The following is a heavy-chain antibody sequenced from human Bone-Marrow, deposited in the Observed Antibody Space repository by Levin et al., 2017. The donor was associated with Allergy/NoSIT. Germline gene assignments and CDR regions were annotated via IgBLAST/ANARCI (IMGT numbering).Heavy chain of an antibody. J-gene: IGHJ4*02. D-gene: IGHD3-10*01. CDR2: MSGSGDDT. Sequence: GVSLRLSCVASGFNFDVYAMTWVRQAPGKGLEWVSSMSGSGDDTYYADSVKGRFTISRDNSKNTLYLQMNSLKAEDTAVYYCAKDKRGDYYGSGTNFDYWGQGTLVTVSS. V-gene: IGHV3-23*01. CDR3: AKDKRGDYYGSGTNFDY. CDR1: GFNFDVYA.